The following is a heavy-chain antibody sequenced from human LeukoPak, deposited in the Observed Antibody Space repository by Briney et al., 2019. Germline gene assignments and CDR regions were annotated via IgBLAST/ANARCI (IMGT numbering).Heavy chain of an antibody. CDR2: IYYSGST. Sequence: SETLSLTCTVSGGSISSYYWSWIRQPPGKGLEWIGYIYYSGSTNYNPSLKSRVTISVDTSKNQFSLKLSSVTAADTAVYYCARLDSSGYYFVFDYWGQGTLVTVSS. V-gene: IGHV4-59*08. J-gene: IGHJ4*02. CDR3: ARLDSSGYYFVFDY. D-gene: IGHD3-22*01. CDR1: GGSISSYY.